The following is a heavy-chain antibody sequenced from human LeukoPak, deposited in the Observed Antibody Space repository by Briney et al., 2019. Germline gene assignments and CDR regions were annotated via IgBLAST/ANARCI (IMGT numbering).Heavy chain of an antibody. CDR1: GFTFSIYE. D-gene: IGHD6-6*01. J-gene: IGHJ4*02. CDR3: VKMARLADN. CDR2: ISSSGSTI. V-gene: IGHV3-48*03. Sequence: GGSLRLSCAASGFTFSIYEMNWVRQAPGKGLEWVSYISSSGSTIYYADSVKGRVTISRDNAKNSLFLQMSSLTAEDTAVYYCVKMARLADNWGQGTLVTVSS.